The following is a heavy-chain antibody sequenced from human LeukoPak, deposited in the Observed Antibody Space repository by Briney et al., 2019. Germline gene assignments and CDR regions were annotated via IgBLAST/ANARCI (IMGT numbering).Heavy chain of an antibody. CDR1: GFTFDDYA. CDR2: ISGSGGSP. J-gene: IGHJ4*02. V-gene: IGHV3-23*01. CDR3: AKASGYSSPLDYFDY. D-gene: IGHD6-13*01. Sequence: GRSLRLSCAASGFTFDDYAMHWVRQAPGKGLEWVSVISGSGGSPQYADSVKGRFTISRDNSKNTLYLQMNSLRAEDTAVYYCAKASGYSSPLDYFDYWGQGTLVTVSS.